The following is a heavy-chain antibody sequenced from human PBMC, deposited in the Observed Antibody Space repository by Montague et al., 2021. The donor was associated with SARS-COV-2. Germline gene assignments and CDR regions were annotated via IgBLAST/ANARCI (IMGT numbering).Heavy chain of an antibody. D-gene: IGHD4-17*01. CDR3: ARSTVTNSPFGFSDKLRTGYSGIDF. J-gene: IGHJ6*02. V-gene: IGHV4-34*01. CDR1: GGSFSGYY. Sequence: SETLSLTCAVYGGSFSGYYLNWIRQPPGKGLEWIGEINHSGSTNXNPSLKSRVTIAVDTSKNQFSLKLTSVTAADTAAFDCARSTVTNSPFGFSDKLRTGYSGIDFWGQGTTVTVSS. CDR2: INHSGST.